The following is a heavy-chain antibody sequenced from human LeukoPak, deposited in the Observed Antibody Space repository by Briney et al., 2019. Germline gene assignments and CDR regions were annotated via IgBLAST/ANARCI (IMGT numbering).Heavy chain of an antibody. Sequence: PGGSLRLSCAASGFTLSSHAMGWVRQAPGKGLEWVSSITGSGGSTYYADSVKGRFTISRDNSKNTLYLQMNSLRAEDTAVYYCAKESIAVAGTFDYWGQGTLVTVSS. CDR2: ITGSGGST. V-gene: IGHV3-23*01. D-gene: IGHD6-19*01. CDR1: GFTLSSHA. J-gene: IGHJ4*02. CDR3: AKESIAVAGTFDY.